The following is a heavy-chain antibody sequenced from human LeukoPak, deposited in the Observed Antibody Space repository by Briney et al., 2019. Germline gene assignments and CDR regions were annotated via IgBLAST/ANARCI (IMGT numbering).Heavy chain of an antibody. Sequence: GGSLRLSCAASGFTFTTYAMTWVRQAPGKGLEWVSTISGNGADTYYADSVKGRSTISRDFSKNTIFLHVDNLRPEDTARYYCAKSGDIEGALYNQFFDFWGQGSLVTVSS. CDR2: ISGNGADT. CDR1: GFTFTTYA. J-gene: IGHJ4*02. D-gene: IGHD2-2*02. V-gene: IGHV3-23*01. CDR3: AKSGDIEGALYNQFFDF.